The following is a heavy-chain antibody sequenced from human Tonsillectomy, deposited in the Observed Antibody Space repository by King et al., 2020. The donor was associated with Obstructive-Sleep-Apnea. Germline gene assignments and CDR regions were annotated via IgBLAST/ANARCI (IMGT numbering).Heavy chain of an antibody. CDR3: ASQXGX. V-gene: IGHV3-43*01. Sequence: VQLVESGGVVVQPGGSLRLSCAASGFNFDNYIMHWVRQAPGKGLEWVSLISWDGDSTYYADSVKGRFTISRDNSKNFLYLQMDSLRTDDSALYYCASQXGXWGQGTTVTVXS. CDR1: GFNFDNYI. CDR2: ISWDGDST. J-gene: IGHJ6*02.